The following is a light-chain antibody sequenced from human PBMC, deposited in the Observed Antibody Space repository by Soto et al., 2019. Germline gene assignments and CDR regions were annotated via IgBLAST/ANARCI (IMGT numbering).Light chain of an antibody. V-gene: IGLV2-8*01. CDR2: EVV. CDR3: KSYAGSNTYV. Sequence: QSVLTQPPSASASPGQSVTISCTGTKSDIGVYDFVSWYQHHPGKAPRLIIYEVVQRPSGVPDRFSGPKSGNTASLTVSGLQAADEADYFCKSYAGSNTYVFGSGTKVTVL. CDR1: KSDIGVYDF. J-gene: IGLJ1*01.